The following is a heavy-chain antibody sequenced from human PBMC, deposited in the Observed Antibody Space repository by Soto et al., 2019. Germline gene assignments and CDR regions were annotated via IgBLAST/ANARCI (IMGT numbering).Heavy chain of an antibody. CDR1: GFSLSNARMG. J-gene: IGHJ2*01. D-gene: IGHD3-16*01. CDR2: IFSNDEK. Sequence: QVTLKESGPVLVKPTETLTLTCTVSGFSLSNARMGVSWIRQPPGKALEWLAHIFSNDEKSYSTSLKSRLTISKDTSKSQVVLTMPTMDPVDTATYYCARIQGFFWGDRYFDLWGRGTLVTVSS. CDR3: ARIQGFFWGDRYFDL. V-gene: IGHV2-26*01.